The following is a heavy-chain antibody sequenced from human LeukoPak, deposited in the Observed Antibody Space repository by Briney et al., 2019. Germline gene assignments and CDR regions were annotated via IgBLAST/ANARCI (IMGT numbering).Heavy chain of an antibody. J-gene: IGHJ4*02. V-gene: IGHV4-34*01. CDR2: INHSGST. CDR3: ARYWGSGSYFDY. D-gene: IGHD5-12*01. CDR1: GGSFSGYY. Sequence: ASETLSLTCAVYGGSFSGYYWSWIRKPPGKGLEWIGEINHSGSTNYNPSLKSRVTISVDTSKNQFSLKLSSVTAADTAVYYCARYWGSGSYFDYWGQGTLVTVSS.